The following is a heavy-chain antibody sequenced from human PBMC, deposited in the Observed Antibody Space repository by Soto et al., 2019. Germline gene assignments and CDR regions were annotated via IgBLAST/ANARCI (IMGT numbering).Heavy chain of an antibody. Sequence: ASVKVSCKASGGTFSSYAISWARRAPGQGLEWMGVINPSGDITKYAPKFQGRVTMTTDTSTSTIYMDLSSLTSEDTAVYYCARDHSIASSGAWWLDPWGQGTLVTVSS. CDR3: ARDHSIASSGAWWLDP. J-gene: IGHJ5*02. CDR1: GGTFSSYA. D-gene: IGHD6-13*01. V-gene: IGHV1-46*01. CDR2: INPSGDIT.